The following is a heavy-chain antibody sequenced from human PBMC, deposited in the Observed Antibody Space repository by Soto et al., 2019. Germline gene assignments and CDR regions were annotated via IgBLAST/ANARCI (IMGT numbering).Heavy chain of an antibody. J-gene: IGHJ5*02. CDR1: GYSITSGGYY. V-gene: IGHV4-31*03. Sequence: KSSETLSLTCFVSGYSITSGGYYWSWIRHHPGKGLEWIGSFYSSGIIIYNPSLRSRVSISGDTSSNQFSMSLTSVTAADTARYYCARMYSSGSGWFHPWGQGTLVPVSS. CDR3: ARMYSSGSGWFHP. D-gene: IGHD6-19*01. CDR2: FYSSGII.